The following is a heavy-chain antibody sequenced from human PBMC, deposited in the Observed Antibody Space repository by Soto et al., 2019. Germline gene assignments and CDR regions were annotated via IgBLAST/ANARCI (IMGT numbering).Heavy chain of an antibody. CDR1: CYTFTSYG. V-gene: IGHV1-18*04. D-gene: IGHD3-22*01. CDR3: ARRRSGWLDAFDI. Sequence: ASVKGSCKASCYTFTSYGISWVRQAPGQGLEWMGWISAYNGNTNYAQKLQGRVTMTTDTSTSTAYMELRSLRSDDTAVYYCARRRSGWLDAFDIWGQGTMVTVPS. CDR2: ISAYNGNT. J-gene: IGHJ3*02.